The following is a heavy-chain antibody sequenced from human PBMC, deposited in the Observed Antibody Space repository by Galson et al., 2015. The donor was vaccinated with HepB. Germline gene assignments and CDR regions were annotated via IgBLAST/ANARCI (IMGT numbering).Heavy chain of an antibody. V-gene: IGHV3-49*03. CDR2: IRSKAYGGTT. CDR1: GFTFGDYA. CDR3: TSSGFYLVGHFDY. J-gene: IGHJ4*02. D-gene: IGHD5-12*01. Sequence: SLRLSCAASGFTFGDYAMSWFCQAPGKGLEWVGFIRSKAYGGTTEYAASVKGRFTISRDDSKSIAYLQMNSLKTEDTAVYYCTSSGFYLVGHFDYWGQGTLVTVSS.